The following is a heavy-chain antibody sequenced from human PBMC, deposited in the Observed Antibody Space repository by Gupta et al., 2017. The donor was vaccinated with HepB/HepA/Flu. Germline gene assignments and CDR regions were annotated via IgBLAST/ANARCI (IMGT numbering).Heavy chain of an antibody. J-gene: IGHJ4*02. CDR1: GGSISSSSYY. V-gene: IGHV4-39*01. CDR3: AVNPRWELLEPFDY. CDR2: IYYSGST. Sequence: QLQLPESGPGLVKPSETLSLTCTVSGGSISSSSYYWGWIRQPPGKGLEWIGSIYYSGSTYYNPSLKSRVTISVDTSKNQFSLKLSSVTAADTAVYYCAVNPRWELLEPFDYWGQGTLVTVSS. D-gene: IGHD1-26*01.